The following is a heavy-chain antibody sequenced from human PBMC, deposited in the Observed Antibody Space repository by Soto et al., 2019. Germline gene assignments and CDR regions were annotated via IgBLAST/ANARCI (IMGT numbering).Heavy chain of an antibody. D-gene: IGHD6-19*01. J-gene: IGHJ5*02. CDR3: AHIAVAANGGSWFDP. CDR1: GGSFSGYY. CDR2: INHSGST. Sequence: PSETLSLTCAVYGGSFSGYYWGWIRQPPGKGLEWIGEINHSGSTNYNPSLKSRVTISVDTSKNQFSLKLSSVTAADTAVYYCAHIAVAANGGSWFDPWGQGTLVTVSS. V-gene: IGHV4-34*01.